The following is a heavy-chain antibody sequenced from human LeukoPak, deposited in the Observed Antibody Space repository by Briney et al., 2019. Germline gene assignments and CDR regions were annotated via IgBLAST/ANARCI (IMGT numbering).Heavy chain of an antibody. Sequence: GGSLRLSCAASGFTFSSYAMNWVRQAPGKGLEWVSGISGSGSNTYYADSVMGRFTISRDNSKSTLYLQMNSLRAEDMAVYYCATPRSSYYYYGMDVWGQGTTVTVSS. CDR1: GFTFSSYA. V-gene: IGHV3-23*01. CDR2: ISGSGSNT. CDR3: ATPRSSYYYYGMDV. J-gene: IGHJ6*02.